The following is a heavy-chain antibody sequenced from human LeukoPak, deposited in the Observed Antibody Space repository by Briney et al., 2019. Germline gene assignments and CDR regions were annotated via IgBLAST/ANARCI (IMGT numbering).Heavy chain of an antibody. Sequence: SETLSLTCTVSGISISCSNSYWGWIRQPPGKGLEWIGSIYYTGNTYYNASLKSRVTISIDTSKNQISLRLTSVTAADTAMYYCARYYYYDSSGSLFDYWGQGTLVTVSS. D-gene: IGHD3-22*01. V-gene: IGHV4-39*01. J-gene: IGHJ4*02. CDR1: GISISCSNSY. CDR2: IYYTGNT. CDR3: ARYYYYDSSGSLFDY.